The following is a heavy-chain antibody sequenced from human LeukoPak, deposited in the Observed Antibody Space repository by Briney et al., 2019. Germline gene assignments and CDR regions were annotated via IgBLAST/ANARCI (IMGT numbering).Heavy chain of an antibody. CDR3: ARERRSGRYDY. V-gene: IGHV3-11*04. CDR1: GFTFSDYY. J-gene: IGHJ4*02. D-gene: IGHD3-3*01. CDR2: VSSGGTTI. Sequence: GGSLRLSCEASGFTFSDYYMSWIRQTPGTGLEWVSYVSSGGTTIYDANFAKGRFTISRDNAKNSLYLQMNSLRAEDTAVYYCARERRSGRYDYWGQGTLVTVSS.